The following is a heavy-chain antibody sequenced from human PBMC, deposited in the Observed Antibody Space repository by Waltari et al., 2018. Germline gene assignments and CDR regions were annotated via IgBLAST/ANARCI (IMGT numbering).Heavy chain of an antibody. J-gene: IGHJ4*02. Sequence: QVQLQESGPGLVKPSETLSLTCTVSGGSIRSYYWSWIRQPAGKGLEWIGRIYTSGRTNYNPSLKSRVTMSLDTSRNQISLKLSSVTAADTAVYYCARGDGYDILTAAGTFNYWGQGTLVTVSS. CDR1: GGSIRSYY. D-gene: IGHD3-9*01. CDR3: ARGDGYDILTAAGTFNY. CDR2: IYTSGRT. V-gene: IGHV4-4*07.